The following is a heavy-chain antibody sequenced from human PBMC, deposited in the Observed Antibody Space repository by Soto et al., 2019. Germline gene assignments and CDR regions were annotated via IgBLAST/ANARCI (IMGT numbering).Heavy chain of an antibody. CDR3: ARDSGADSSGYYFDY. Sequence: QVQLQESGPGLVKPSQTLSLTCTVSGGSISSGDYYWSWIRQPPGQGLEWIGYIYYSGSTYYNPSLKSRVTISVDTSKNPFSLKLSSVTAADTAVYYCARDSGADSSGYYFDYWGQGTLVTVSS. V-gene: IGHV4-30-4*01. CDR2: IYYSGST. D-gene: IGHD3-22*01. J-gene: IGHJ4*02. CDR1: GGSISSGDYY.